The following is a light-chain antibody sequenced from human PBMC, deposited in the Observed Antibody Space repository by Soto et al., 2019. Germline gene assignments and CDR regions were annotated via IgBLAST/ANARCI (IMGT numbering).Light chain of an antibody. CDR3: KQTYSSPRT. CDR1: QSIRRS. Sequence: DIQMTQSPSSLSASVADRVTITCRASQSIRRSLNWYQQKPGKAHNLLIYAASSLQTGVQSRFTGSGSGTDFTLTIRNLQPEDFAVYYCKQTYSSPRTFGQGTKVDIK. V-gene: IGKV1-39*01. J-gene: IGKJ1*01. CDR2: AAS.